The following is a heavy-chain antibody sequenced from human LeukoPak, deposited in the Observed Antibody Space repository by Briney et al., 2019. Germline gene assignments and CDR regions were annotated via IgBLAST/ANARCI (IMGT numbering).Heavy chain of an antibody. CDR2: ISDDGRTE. V-gene: IGHV3-30*18. CDR1: GFTFSSHG. J-gene: IGHJ4*02. D-gene: IGHD2-15*01. CDR3: TKEGATGSRYNFDY. Sequence: PGGSLRLSCAASGFTFSSHGMHWVGQAQAKGLKWVEVISDDGRTEYYADSVKGRFTISRDNSKNTVSLQMNSLRDDDTAVFYCTKEGATGSRYNFDYWGQGTLVTVSS.